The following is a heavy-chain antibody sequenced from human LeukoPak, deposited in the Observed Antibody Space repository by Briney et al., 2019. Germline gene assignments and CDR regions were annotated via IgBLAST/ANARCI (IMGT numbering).Heavy chain of an antibody. D-gene: IGHD4-17*01. Sequence: PGGSLRLSCAASGFTFSSYAMSWVRQAPGKGLEWVSAISGSGLSTYYADSVKGRFTISRDNSKNTLYLQMNSLRAEDTAVYYCAKDRSGYGGYPPGAFDIWGQGTMVTVSS. V-gene: IGHV3-23*01. J-gene: IGHJ3*02. CDR3: AKDRSGYGGYPPGAFDI. CDR1: GFTFSSYA. CDR2: ISGSGLST.